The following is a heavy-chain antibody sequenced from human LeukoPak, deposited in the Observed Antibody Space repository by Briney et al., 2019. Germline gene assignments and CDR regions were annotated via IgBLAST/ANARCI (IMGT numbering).Heavy chain of an antibody. J-gene: IGHJ4*02. V-gene: IGHV3-53*01. CDR1: GFTVSSNY. Sequence: GGSLRLSCAASGFTVSSNYMSWVRQAPEKGLEWVSVIYSGGTTYYADSVKGRFTISRDNSKNTLYLQMNSLRAEDTAIYYCAKEYTGTFSPFPSYFDNWGQGTLVTVSS. CDR3: AKEYTGTFSPFPSYFDN. CDR2: IYSGGTT. D-gene: IGHD1-26*01.